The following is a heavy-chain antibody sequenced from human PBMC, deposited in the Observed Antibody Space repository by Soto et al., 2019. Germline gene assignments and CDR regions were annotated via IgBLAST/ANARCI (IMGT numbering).Heavy chain of an antibody. CDR2: ISAYNDTT. CDR1: GYTFTSYG. CDR3: ARGGDVNYYHGMDV. J-gene: IGHJ6*02. D-gene: IGHD5-12*01. V-gene: IGHV1-18*01. Sequence: HVQLVQSGGEVKKPGASVKLSCTASGYTFTSYGISWVRQAPGQGLEWMGWISAYNDTTNYAQNVQGRVTMTTDTSTRTAYMDLRSLRSDDTGVYYCARGGDVNYYHGMDVWGQGTTVTVSS.